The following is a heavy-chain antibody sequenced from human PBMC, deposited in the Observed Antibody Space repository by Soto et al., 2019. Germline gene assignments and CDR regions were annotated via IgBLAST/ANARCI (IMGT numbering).Heavy chain of an antibody. D-gene: IGHD6-13*01. J-gene: IGHJ4*02. V-gene: IGHV4-31*03. CDR3: ARVRIAAAGMKDFDY. Sequence: SETLSLTCTVSGGSISSGGYYWSWIRQHPGKGLEWIGYIYYSGSTYYNPSLKSRVTISVDTSKNQFSLKLSSVTAADTAVYYCARVRIAAAGMKDFDYWGQGTLVTVSS. CDR1: GGSISSGGYY. CDR2: IYYSGST.